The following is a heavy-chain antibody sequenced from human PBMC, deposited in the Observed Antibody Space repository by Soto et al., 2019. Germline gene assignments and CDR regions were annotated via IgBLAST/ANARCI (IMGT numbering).Heavy chain of an antibody. D-gene: IGHD2-15*01. J-gene: IGHJ5*02. CDR3: ARQIFGVVVAATPDLYWFDP. CDR1: GGSISSSSYY. V-gene: IGHV4-39*01. Sequence: QLQLQESGPGLVKPSETLSLTCTVSGGSISSSSYYWGWIRQPPGKGLEWIGSIYYSGSTYYNPSLKRRVTISVDTSKNQFSLKLSSVTAADTAVYYWARQIFGVVVAATPDLYWFDPWGQGTLVTVSS. CDR2: IYYSGST.